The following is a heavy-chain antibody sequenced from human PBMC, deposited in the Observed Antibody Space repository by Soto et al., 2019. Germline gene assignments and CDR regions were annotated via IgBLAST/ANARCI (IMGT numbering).Heavy chain of an antibody. CDR3: ARHMESAGDDY. V-gene: IGHV5-10-1*01. D-gene: IGHD3-16*01. J-gene: IGHJ4*02. CDR1: GYSCTSHC. CDR2: IDPADSYT. Sequence: GESLKISCKGSGYSCTSHCISSVRQMPGKGLEWMGRIDPADSYTNYSPSFQGHVTISADKSISTAYLQWSSLKASDTAIYYCARHMESAGDDYWGQGTLVTVSS.